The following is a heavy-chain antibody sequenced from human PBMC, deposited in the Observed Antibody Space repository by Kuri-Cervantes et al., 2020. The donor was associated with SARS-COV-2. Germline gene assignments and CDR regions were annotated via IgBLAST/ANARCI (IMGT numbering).Heavy chain of an antibody. CDR1: GFTFSHYA. D-gene: IGHD3-22*01. CDR3: ARAGDYYDSSGPDGAFDI. CDR2: VSYDGRNK. J-gene: IGHJ3*02. Sequence: GESLKISCAASGFTFSHYAMHWVRQAPGKGLEWVAVVSYDGRNKFYADSVKGRFTISRDSSRNTLFLQMNSLRAEDTAVYYCARAGDYYDSSGPDGAFDIWGQGTMVTVSS. V-gene: IGHV3-30*04.